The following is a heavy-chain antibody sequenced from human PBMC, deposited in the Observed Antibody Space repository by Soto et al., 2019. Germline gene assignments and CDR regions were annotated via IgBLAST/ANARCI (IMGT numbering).Heavy chain of an antibody. J-gene: IGHJ4*02. CDR1: GFTFRSYW. CDR2: INSDGSST. V-gene: IGHV3-74*01. D-gene: IGHD6-6*01. Sequence: GGSLRLSCAASGFTFRSYWMQWVRQAPGKGLVWVSWINSDGSSTSYADSVKGRFAISRDNAKNTLYLQMNSLRAEDTAVYYCASGGSSLNFDSWGQGTLVTVSS. CDR3: ASGGSSLNFDS.